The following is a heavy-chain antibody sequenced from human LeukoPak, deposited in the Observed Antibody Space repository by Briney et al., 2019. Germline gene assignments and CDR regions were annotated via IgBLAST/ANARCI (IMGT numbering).Heavy chain of an antibody. CDR3: ARGSPYGTKYYYYGMDV. J-gene: IGHJ6*02. CDR2: ISAYNGNT. CDR1: GYTFTSYG. D-gene: IGHD3-10*01. Sequence: ASVKVSCKASGYTFTSYGISWVRQAPGQGLEWMGWISAYNGNTNYAQKLQGRVTMTTDTSTSTAYMELRSLRSDDTAVYYCARGSPYGTKYYYYGMDVWGQGTTVTVSS. V-gene: IGHV1-18*01.